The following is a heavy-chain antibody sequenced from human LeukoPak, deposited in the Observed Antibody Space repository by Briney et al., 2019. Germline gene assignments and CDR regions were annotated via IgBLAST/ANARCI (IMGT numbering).Heavy chain of an antibody. J-gene: IGHJ4*02. Sequence: GGSLRLSCAASGFTFSSYVMHWVRQAPGKGLEWVAIISYDGSNEYYADSVKGRFTISRDNSKNTLYLQMNSLRAADTAVYYCARGDPIYDFWSGGDYWGQGSLVTVSS. D-gene: IGHD3-3*01. CDR1: GFTFSSYV. CDR2: ISYDGSNE. V-gene: IGHV3-30*04. CDR3: ARGDPIYDFWSGGDY.